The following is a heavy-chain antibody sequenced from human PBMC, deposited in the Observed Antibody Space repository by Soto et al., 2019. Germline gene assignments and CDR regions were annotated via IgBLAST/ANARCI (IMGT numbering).Heavy chain of an antibody. D-gene: IGHD3-22*01. J-gene: IGHJ4*02. CDR1: GFTFSSYW. V-gene: IGHV3-7*01. Sequence: GGSLRLSCAASGFTFSSYWMSWVRQAPGKGLEWVANIKQDGSEKYNEDSVKGRFTIARDIAKNSLYLQMNSLRAEDTAVYYCARDYLTNEPPYYYDSSGYYFDYWGQGTLVTVSS. CDR2: IKQDGSEK. CDR3: ARDYLTNEPPYYYDSSGYYFDY.